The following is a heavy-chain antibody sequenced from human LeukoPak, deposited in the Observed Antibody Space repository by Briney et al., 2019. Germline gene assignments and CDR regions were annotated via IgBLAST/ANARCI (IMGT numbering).Heavy chain of an antibody. Sequence: ASVKVSCTASGYTFTIYGISWVRQAPGQGLEWMGWISAYNGNTNYAQKLQGRVTMTTDTSTSTAYMELRSLRSDDTAVYYCARDVTIFGVVIIKGRSFDYWGQGTLVTVSS. J-gene: IGHJ4*02. CDR1: GYTFTIYG. D-gene: IGHD3-3*01. V-gene: IGHV1-18*01. CDR3: ARDVTIFGVVIIKGRSFDY. CDR2: ISAYNGNT.